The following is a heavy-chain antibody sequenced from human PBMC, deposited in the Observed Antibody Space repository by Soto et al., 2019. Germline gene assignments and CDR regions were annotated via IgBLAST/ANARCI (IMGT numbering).Heavy chain of an antibody. J-gene: IGHJ6*03. D-gene: IGHD3-10*01. CDR2: INDSGST. V-gene: IGHV4-34*01. Sequence: QVQLQQWGAGLLKPSETLSLTCAVYGGSFSGYYWSWIRQTPGKGLEWIGEINDSGSTNNNPSLKNHFTILVETPKHQVSLKLNPATRAHTAFYYRSRGLILWFGELSRRGGYYYYMDVWGKGTTVTVSS. CDR1: GGSFSGYY. CDR3: SRGLILWFGELSRRGGYYYYMDV.